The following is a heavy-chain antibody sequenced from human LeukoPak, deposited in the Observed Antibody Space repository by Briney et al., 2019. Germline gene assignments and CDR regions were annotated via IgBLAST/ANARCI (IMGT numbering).Heavy chain of an antibody. V-gene: IGHV4-59*01. CDR3: WREIASSSGWYGYYYYYYMDV. Sequence: SETLSLICTVSGGSISSYYWSWIRQPPGKGLEWIGYIYYSGSTNYNPSLKSRVTISVDTSKNQFSLKLSSVTAADTAVYYCWREIASSSGWYGYYYYYYMDVWGKGTTVTVSS. D-gene: IGHD6-19*01. J-gene: IGHJ6*03. CDR2: IYYSGST. CDR1: GGSISSYY.